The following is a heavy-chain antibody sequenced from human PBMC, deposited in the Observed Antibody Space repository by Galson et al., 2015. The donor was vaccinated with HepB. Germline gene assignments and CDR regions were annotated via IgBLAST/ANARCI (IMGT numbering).Heavy chain of an antibody. CDR1: GFTFSSYG. CDR3: AKDYDRVEYYFDY. J-gene: IGHJ4*02. Sequence: SLRLSCAASGFTFSSYGMHWVRQAPGKGLEWVAVISYDGSNKYYADSVKGRFTISRDNSKNTLYLQMNSLRAEDTAVYYCAKDYDRVEYYFDYWGQGTLVTVSS. V-gene: IGHV3-30*18. D-gene: IGHD3-3*01. CDR2: ISYDGSNK.